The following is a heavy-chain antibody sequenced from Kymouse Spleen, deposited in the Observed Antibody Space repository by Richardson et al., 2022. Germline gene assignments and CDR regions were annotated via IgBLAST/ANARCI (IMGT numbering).Heavy chain of an antibody. Sequence: QVQLVESGGGVVQPGRSLRLSCAASGFTFSSYGMHWVRQAPGKGLEWVAVISYDGSNKYYADSVKGRFTISRDNSKNTLYLQMNSLRAEDTAVYYCAKDIVLMVYAISYYYYGMDVWGQGTTVTVSS. CDR3: AKDIVLMVYAISYYYYGMDV. D-gene: IGHD2-8*01. CDR2: ISYDGSNK. CDR1: GFTFSSYG. V-gene: IGHV3-30*18. J-gene: IGHJ6*02.